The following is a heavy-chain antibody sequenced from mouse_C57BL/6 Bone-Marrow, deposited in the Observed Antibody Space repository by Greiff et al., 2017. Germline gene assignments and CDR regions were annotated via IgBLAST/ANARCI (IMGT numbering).Heavy chain of an antibody. V-gene: IGHV1-9*01. J-gene: IGHJ3*01. CDR2: ILPGSGST. CDR3: AREGLLPFAY. Sequence: QVQLQQSGAELMKPGASVKLSCKATGYTFTGYWIEWVKQRPGHGLEWIGEILPGSGSTNYNEKFKGKDTFTADTASNTAYMQLNSLTTEVSASYYWAREGLLPFAYWGQGTLVTVSA. D-gene: IGHD2-1*01. CDR1: GYTFTGYW.